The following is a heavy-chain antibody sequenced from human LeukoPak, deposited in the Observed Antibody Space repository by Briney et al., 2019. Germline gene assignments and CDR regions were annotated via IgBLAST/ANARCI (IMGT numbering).Heavy chain of an antibody. V-gene: IGHV4-39*07. Sequence: SETLSLTCTVSGGSINSSSYYWGWIRQPPGKGLEWIGSIYYSGSTYYNYNPSLKSRVTISIDTSKNQFSLKLSSVTAADTAVYYCARTSLRDYYYGIDVWGQGTTVTVSS. CDR3: ARTSLRDYYYGIDV. CDR2: IYYSGST. J-gene: IGHJ6*02. D-gene: IGHD4-17*01. CDR1: GGSINSSSYY.